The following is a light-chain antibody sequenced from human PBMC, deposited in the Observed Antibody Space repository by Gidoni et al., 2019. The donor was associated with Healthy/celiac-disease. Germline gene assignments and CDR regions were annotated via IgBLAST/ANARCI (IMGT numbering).Light chain of an antibody. CDR1: QGISSY. CDR3: KQYYSYPS. CDR2: ATS. J-gene: IGKJ4*01. V-gene: IGKV1-8*01. Sequence: AIRMTQSPSSFSASTGDRVTITCRASQGISSYLSWYHQKPGRAPKLLVYATSTLHSGVPSRCSGSGSGTDFTLTISCLQSEDFATYYCKQYYSYPSFGGGTKVEIK.